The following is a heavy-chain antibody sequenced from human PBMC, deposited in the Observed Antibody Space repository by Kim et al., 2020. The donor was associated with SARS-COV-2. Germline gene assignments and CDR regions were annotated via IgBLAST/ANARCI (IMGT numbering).Heavy chain of an antibody. V-gene: IGHV3-30-3*01. D-gene: IGHD2-21*02. CDR3: ARVSDIVVVTATHLDY. CDR1: GFTFSSYA. Sequence: GGSLRLSCAASGFTFSSYAMHWVRQAPGKGLEWVAVISYDGSNKYYADSVKGRFTISRDNSKNTLYLQMNSPRAEDTAVYYCARVSDIVVVTATHLDYWG. CDR2: ISYDGSNK. J-gene: IGHJ4*01.